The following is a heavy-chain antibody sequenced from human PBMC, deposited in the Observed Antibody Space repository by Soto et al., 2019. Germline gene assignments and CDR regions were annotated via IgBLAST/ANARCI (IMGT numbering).Heavy chain of an antibody. CDR2: ISDSGDRT. J-gene: IGHJ3*01. V-gene: IGHV3-23*01. Sequence: EVQLMESGGGLVQPGGSLRLSCAGSGFTLSMSAVSWVRQAPGKGLEWVSYISDSGDRTYYADSVKGRFTISRDRSKNTVSLQMNNLRAEDTALYYCAKDRGIIVKAGDAFDVWGQGTMVTVSS. D-gene: IGHD3-16*02. CDR1: GFTLSMSA. CDR3: AKDRGIIVKAGDAFDV.